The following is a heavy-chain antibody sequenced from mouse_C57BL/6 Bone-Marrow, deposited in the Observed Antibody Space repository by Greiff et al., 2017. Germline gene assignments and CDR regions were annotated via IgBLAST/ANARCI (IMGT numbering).Heavy chain of an antibody. CDR3: ARIGFTTVVARYYFDY. D-gene: IGHD1-1*01. CDR1: GFSLSTFGMG. J-gene: IGHJ2*01. CDR2: IWWDDDK. Sequence: QVQLQQSGPGILQPSQTLSLTCSFSGFSLSTFGMGVGWIRQPSGKGLEWLAHIWWDDDKYYNPALKSRLTISKDTSKNQVLLKLANVDTADTATYYCARIGFTTVVARYYFDYWGQGTTLTVSS. V-gene: IGHV8-8*01.